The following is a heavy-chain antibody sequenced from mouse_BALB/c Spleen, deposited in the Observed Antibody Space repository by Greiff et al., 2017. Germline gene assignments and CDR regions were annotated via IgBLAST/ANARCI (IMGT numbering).Heavy chain of an antibody. Sequence: EVKLVESGGGLVKPGGSLKLSCAASGFTFSDYYMYWVRQTPEKRLEWVATISDGRSYTYYPDSVKGRFTISRDNAKNNLYLQMSSLKSEDTAMYYCARDSFITTATWFAYWGQGTLVTVSA. V-gene: IGHV5-4*02. D-gene: IGHD1-2*01. CDR3: ARDSFITTATWFAY. CDR2: ISDGRSYT. CDR1: GFTFSDYY. J-gene: IGHJ3*01.